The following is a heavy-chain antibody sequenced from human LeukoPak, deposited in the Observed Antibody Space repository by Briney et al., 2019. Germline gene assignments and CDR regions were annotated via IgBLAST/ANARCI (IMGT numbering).Heavy chain of an antibody. CDR3: ARGTIAAAGYYYFDY. CDR2: IKQDGSEE. Sequence: GGSLRLSCAASGFTFSSYWMSWVRQAPGKGLEWVANIKQDGSEEYYVDSVKGRFTISRDNAKNSLYLQMNSLRAEDTAVYYCARGTIAAAGYYYFDYWGQGTQVTVSS. J-gene: IGHJ4*02. CDR1: GFTFSSYW. D-gene: IGHD6-13*01. V-gene: IGHV3-7*04.